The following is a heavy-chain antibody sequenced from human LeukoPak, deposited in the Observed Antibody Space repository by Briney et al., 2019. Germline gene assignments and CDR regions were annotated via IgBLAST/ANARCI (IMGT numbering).Heavy chain of an antibody. Sequence: GGSLRLSCAASGFTFSSYSMNWVRQAPGKGLEWVSSISSSSSYIYYADSVKGRFTISSDNAKNSLYLQMNSLRAEDTAVYYCARSRGGTGDFAYDYWGQGTLVTVSS. CDR2: ISSSSSYI. CDR1: GFTFSSYS. D-gene: IGHD7-27*01. J-gene: IGHJ4*02. CDR3: ARSRGGTGDFAYDY. V-gene: IGHV3-21*01.